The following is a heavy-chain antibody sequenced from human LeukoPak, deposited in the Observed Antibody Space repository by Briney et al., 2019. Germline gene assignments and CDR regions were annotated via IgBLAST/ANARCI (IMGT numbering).Heavy chain of an antibody. V-gene: IGHV5-51*01. D-gene: IGHD4-17*01. CDR3: ARHGGAFDY. CDR2: VFPADSDT. Sequence: GESLKISCKGSGYSFTSSWIGWVRQMPGKGLEWMGIVFPADSDTRYSPSFQGQVTFSADKSISTAYLQWSSLKASNSAMYYCARHGGAFDYWGQGTLVTVSS. CDR1: GYSFTSSW. J-gene: IGHJ4*02.